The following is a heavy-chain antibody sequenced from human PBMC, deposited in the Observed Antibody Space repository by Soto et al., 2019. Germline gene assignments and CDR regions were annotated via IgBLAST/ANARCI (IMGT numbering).Heavy chain of an antibody. CDR1: GFPFSSYA. D-gene: IGHD6-13*01. J-gene: IGHJ4*02. CDR2: ISGSGTTT. Sequence: GGSLRLSRAASGFPFSSYAMTWVRQAPGKGLEWVSSISGSGTTTYSAESAKGRFTVSRDNSKNTQYLQMDSLRVEETAVYFCAKGIAPVFTSKGIDYWGQGTMVTVSS. CDR3: AKGIAPVFTSKGIDY. V-gene: IGHV3-23*01.